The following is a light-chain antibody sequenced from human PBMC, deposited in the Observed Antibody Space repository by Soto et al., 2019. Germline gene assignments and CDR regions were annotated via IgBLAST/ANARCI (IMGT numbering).Light chain of an antibody. CDR3: SSYTTSSTLVV. Sequence: QSVLTQPASVSGSPGQSITISCTGTSSDIGGYNYVSWYQQHPGKAPKLMIYDVINRPSGVSNRFSGSKSGNTASLTISGLQAEDEAAYYCSSYTTSSTLVVFGGGTKLTVL. CDR2: DVI. J-gene: IGLJ2*01. CDR1: SSDIGGYNY. V-gene: IGLV2-14*01.